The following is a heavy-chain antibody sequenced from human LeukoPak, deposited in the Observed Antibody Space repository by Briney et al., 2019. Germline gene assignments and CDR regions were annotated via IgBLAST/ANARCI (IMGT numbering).Heavy chain of an antibody. CDR2: IYYSGST. V-gene: IGHV4-30-4*01. CDR3: ARGAHYYGSAIDY. D-gene: IGHD3-10*01. J-gene: IGHJ4*02. Sequence: PSQTLSLTCTVSGGSISSGDYYWSWIRQPPGKGLEWIGYIYYSGSTYYNPSLKSRVTISVDTSKNQFSLKLSSVTAADTAVYYCARGAHYYGSAIDYWGQGTLVTVSS. CDR1: GGSISSGDYY.